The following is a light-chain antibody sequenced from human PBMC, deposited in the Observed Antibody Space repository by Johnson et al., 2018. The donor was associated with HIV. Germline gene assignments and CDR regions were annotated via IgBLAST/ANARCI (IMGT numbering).Light chain of an antibody. V-gene: IGLV1-51*02. Sequence: QSVLTQPPSVYAAPGQKVTISCSGSSSNIGNSYVCWYQQLPGTAPKLLIYENNKRPSGIPARFSGSKSGTSATLGITGLQTGDEADYYWGTWDSSLSAGGNVFGTGTKVTVL. J-gene: IGLJ1*01. CDR1: SSNIGNSY. CDR3: GTWDSSLSAGGNV. CDR2: ENN.